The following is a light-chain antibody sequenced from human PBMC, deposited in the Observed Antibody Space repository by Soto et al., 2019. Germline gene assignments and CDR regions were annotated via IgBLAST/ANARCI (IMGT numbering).Light chain of an antibody. CDR1: QSVSSN. J-gene: IGKJ1*01. CDR2: GAS. CDR3: QQYNNWPWT. V-gene: IGKV3-15*01. Sequence: EIVMTQSPATLSVSPGERATLSCRASQSVSSNLAWYQQKPGQAPRLLIYGASTSATGIPARFSGSGSGTEFTLTISSLQSEDFAVDYCQQYNNWPWTFGQGNKVEIK.